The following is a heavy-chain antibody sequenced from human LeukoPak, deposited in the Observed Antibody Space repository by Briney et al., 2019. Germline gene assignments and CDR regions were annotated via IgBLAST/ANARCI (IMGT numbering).Heavy chain of an antibody. J-gene: IGHJ6*02. Sequence: GGSLRLSCAASGFTFDDYAMHWVRQAPGKGLEWASGISWNSGSIGYADSVKGRFTISRDNAKNSLYLQMISLRAEDTALYYCAKDMVPFYGDPDYGMDVWGQGTTVTVSS. V-gene: IGHV3-9*01. CDR2: ISWNSGSI. CDR1: GFTFDDYA. CDR3: AKDMVPFYGDPDYGMDV. D-gene: IGHD4-17*01.